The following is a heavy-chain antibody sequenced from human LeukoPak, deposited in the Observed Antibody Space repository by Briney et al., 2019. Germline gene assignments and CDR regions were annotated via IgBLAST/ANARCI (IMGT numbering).Heavy chain of an antibody. J-gene: IGHJ4*02. Sequence: KAGGPLRLSCAASGFPLSNYIINWVRQAPRKGLAWVSSISSICSYINYADSVKGRFTISRDNAKNPLFPQVKSLNADGPGRFLCARGGAMVRGVSPLGFWGQGTLVTVSS. CDR1: GFPLSNYI. D-gene: IGHD3-10*01. V-gene: IGHV3-21*04. CDR3: ARGGAMVRGVSPLGF. CDR2: ISSICSYI.